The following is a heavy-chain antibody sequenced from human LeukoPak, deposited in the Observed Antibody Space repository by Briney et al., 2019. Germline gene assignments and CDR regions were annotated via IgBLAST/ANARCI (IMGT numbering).Heavy chain of an antibody. CDR3: AGGYAFDV. CDR2: TYCRSQWYN. Sequence: SQTLSLTCAICGDSVPNNDGAWNWIRQSPSRGLEGLGRTYCRSQWYNDYARSVMSRISVDQDTSKNQFSLQLRSVTPDDTAVYYCAGGYAFDVWGQGTTVIVSS. CDR1: GDSVPNNDGA. J-gene: IGHJ3*01. V-gene: IGHV6-1*01.